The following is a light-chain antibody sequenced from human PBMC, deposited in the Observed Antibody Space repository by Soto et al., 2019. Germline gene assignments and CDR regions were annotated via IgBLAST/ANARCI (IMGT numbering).Light chain of an antibody. V-gene: IGKV1-5*03. Sequence: DIQMTQSPSTLSAFVGDRVTITCRASQSISYWLAWYQQKPGKAPNLLIYKASSLESGVPSRFSGSGSGTEFTLTISSLQPDDFATYYCQQYNNYWTFGQGTKVEIK. CDR2: KAS. CDR3: QQYNNYWT. J-gene: IGKJ1*01. CDR1: QSISYW.